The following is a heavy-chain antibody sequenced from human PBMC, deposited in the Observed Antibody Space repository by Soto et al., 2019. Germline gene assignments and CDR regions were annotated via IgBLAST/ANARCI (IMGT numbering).Heavy chain of an antibody. Sequence: GGSLRLSCAASGFTFTSYAVTWVRQAPGKGLEWVSGISGTGGSTYYADSVKGRFTISRDKSKNTLYLHVNSLRAEGTAVYYCARGSAYSDYDLEYWGQGTLVTVSS. CDR3: ARGSAYSDYDLEY. J-gene: IGHJ4*02. D-gene: IGHD4-17*01. V-gene: IGHV3-23*01. CDR2: ISGTGGST. CDR1: GFTFTSYA.